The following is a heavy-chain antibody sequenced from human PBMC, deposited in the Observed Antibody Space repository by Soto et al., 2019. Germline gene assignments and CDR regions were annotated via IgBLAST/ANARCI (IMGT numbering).Heavy chain of an antibody. J-gene: IGHJ4*02. CDR1: GFTFSSYW. CDR2: INSDGSST. D-gene: IGHD1-26*01. CDR3: ARVRVGGPYYFDY. Sequence: LRLSCAASGFTFSSYWMHWVRQAPGKGLVWVSRINSDGSSTSYADSVKGRFTISRDNAKNTLYLQMNSLRAEDTAVYYCARVRVGGPYYFDYWGQGTLVTVSS. V-gene: IGHV3-74*01.